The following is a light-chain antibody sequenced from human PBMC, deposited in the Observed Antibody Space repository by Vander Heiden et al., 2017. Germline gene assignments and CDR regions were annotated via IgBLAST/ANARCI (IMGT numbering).Light chain of an antibody. CDR1: QSISSY. CDR3: QQGYSTPYT. J-gene: IGKJ2*01. V-gene: IGKV1-39*01. CDR2: AAS. Sequence: DIQMTQSPSSLSASVGDRVTITCRASQSISSYLNWYQQKPGKAPKLLIYAASSLQSGVPSRVSGSGSGTDFTLTISSLQPEDFATYYCQQGYSTPYTFGQGTKLEIK.